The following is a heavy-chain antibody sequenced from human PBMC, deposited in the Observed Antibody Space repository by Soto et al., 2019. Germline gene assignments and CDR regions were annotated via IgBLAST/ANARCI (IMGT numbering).Heavy chain of an antibody. D-gene: IGHD3-9*01. J-gene: IGHJ4*02. V-gene: IGHV4-31*03. CDR2: IYYSGST. Sequence: SETMSLTCTVSGGSISSGGYYWSWIRQHPGKGLEWIGYIYYSGSTYYNPSLKSRVTISVDTSKNQFSLKLSSVTAADTAVYYCARHTIYYDILTGYYRIFDYWGQGTLVTVSS. CDR1: GGSISSGGYY. CDR3: ARHTIYYDILTGYYRIFDY.